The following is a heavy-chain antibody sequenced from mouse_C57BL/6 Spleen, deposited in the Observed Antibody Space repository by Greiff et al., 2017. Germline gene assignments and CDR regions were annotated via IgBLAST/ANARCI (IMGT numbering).Heavy chain of an antibody. Sequence: QVQLQQPGAELVKPGASVKMSCKASGYTFTSYWITWVKQRPGQGLEWIGVIYPGSGSTNYNEKFKSKATLTVDTASSTAYMQLSSLTSEDSAVYYCASTTYSMGYYDYWGQGTTLTVAS. CDR3: ASTTYSMGYYDY. J-gene: IGHJ2*01. CDR2: IYPGSGST. V-gene: IGHV1-55*01. D-gene: IGHD1-1*02. CDR1: GYTFTSYW.